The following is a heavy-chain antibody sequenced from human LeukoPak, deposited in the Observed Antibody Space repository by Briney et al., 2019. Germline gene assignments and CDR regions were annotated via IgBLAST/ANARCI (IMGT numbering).Heavy chain of an antibody. D-gene: IGHD1-1*01. V-gene: IGHV4-4*07. CDR1: GVSINHYN. CDR3: ARGLEVGAGRPLDY. Sequence: SETLSLTCSVSGVSINHYNWSWIRQPAGKGLEWIGRIHSTGATDYNPSLKSRLTMSVDTSRNEFSVKLNSVTVADTAFYYCARGLEVGAGRPLDYWGQGTLVTVSS. CDR2: IHSTGAT. J-gene: IGHJ4*02.